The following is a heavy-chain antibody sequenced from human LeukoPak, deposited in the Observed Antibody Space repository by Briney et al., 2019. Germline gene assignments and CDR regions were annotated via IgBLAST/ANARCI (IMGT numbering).Heavy chain of an antibody. CDR2: ISYDGSNK. CDR3: ARDRSYGSFNY. V-gene: IGHV3-30-3*01. CDR1: GFTFSSYA. J-gene: IGHJ4*02. D-gene: IGHD5-18*01. Sequence: PGRSLRLSCAASGFTFSSYAMHWVRQAPGKGLEWVAVISYDGSNKYYADSVKGRFTISRDNAKNSLYLQMSSLRAEDTAVYYCARDRSYGSFNYWGQGTLVTVSS.